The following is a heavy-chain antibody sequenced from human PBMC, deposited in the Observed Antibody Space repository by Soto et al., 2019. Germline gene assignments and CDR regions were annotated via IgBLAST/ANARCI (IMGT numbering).Heavy chain of an antibody. CDR1: GGSVSSGSYY. Sequence: KTSETLSLTCTVSGGSVSSGSYYWSWIRQPPGKGLEWIGYIYYSGSTNYNPSLKSRVTISVDTSKNQFSLKLSSVTAADTAVYYCARGSEDSSGYSESVFDYWGQGTLVTVSS. J-gene: IGHJ4*02. CDR3: ARGSEDSSGYSESVFDY. V-gene: IGHV4-61*01. CDR2: IYYSGST. D-gene: IGHD3-22*01.